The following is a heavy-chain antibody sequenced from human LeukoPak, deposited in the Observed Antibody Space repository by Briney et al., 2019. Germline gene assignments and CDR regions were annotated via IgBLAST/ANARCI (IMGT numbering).Heavy chain of an antibody. D-gene: IGHD4-23*01. CDR2: ISGSGGST. CDR3: AKGISGAVVTPGPFDY. Sequence: PGGSLRLSCAASGFTFSSYSMNWVRQAPGKGLEWVSAISGSGGSTYYADSVKGRFTISRDNSKNTLYLQMNSLRAEDTAVYYCAKGISGAVVTPGPFDYWGQGTLVTVSS. CDR1: GFTFSSYS. V-gene: IGHV3-23*01. J-gene: IGHJ4*02.